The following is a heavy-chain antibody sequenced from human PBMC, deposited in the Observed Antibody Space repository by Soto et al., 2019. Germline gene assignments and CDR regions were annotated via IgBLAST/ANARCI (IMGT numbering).Heavy chain of an antibody. CDR2: LWSRGARA. D-gene: IGHD6-13*01. J-gene: IGHJ6*02. Sequence: QVQLVESGGDVVQPGRSLRLSCAASGFSFSSHGMHWVRQAPGKGLEWVAHLWSRGARAYYADSVKGRFTISGDQSKNTLYLQMNNLRAEDTAVYYCARDAQQLANYGMDVWGQGTTVTVSS. CDR1: GFSFSSHG. CDR3: ARDAQQLANYGMDV. V-gene: IGHV3-33*01.